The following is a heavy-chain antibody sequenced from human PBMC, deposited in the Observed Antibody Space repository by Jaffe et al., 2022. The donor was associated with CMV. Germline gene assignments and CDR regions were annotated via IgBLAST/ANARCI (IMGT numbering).Heavy chain of an antibody. Sequence: EVQLVESGGVVVQPGGSLRLSCAASGFTFDDYTMHWVRQAPGKGLEWVSLISWDGGSTYYADSVKGRFTISRDNSKNSLYLQMNSLRTEDTALYYCAKDILAWVVVPANGMDVWGQGTTVTVSS. CDR2: ISWDGGST. CDR3: AKDILAWVVVPANGMDV. D-gene: IGHD2-2*01. V-gene: IGHV3-43*01. CDR1: GFTFDDYT. J-gene: IGHJ6*02.